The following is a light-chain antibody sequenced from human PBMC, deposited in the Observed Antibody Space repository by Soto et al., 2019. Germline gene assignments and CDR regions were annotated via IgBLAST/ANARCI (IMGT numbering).Light chain of an antibody. V-gene: IGLV2-18*02. Sequence: QSVLTHPPSVYGSPGQSATISCTGTSSDVGSYNLVSWYQQPPGTAPKLMIYEVSNRPSGVPDRFSGSKSGNTASLTISGLQAEDEADYYCSSYTSSSTLVFGGGTKLTVL. CDR3: SSYTSSSTLV. CDR1: SSDVGSYNL. J-gene: IGLJ2*01. CDR2: EVS.